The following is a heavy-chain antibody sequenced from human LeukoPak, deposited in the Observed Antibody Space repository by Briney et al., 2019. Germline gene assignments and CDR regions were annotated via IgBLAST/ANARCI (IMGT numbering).Heavy chain of an antibody. CDR3: ARDSWVGNWYLDH. D-gene: IGHD1-1*01. CDR2: IWYDGSKE. CDR1: GFFFSSYG. Sequence: GGSLRLSCATSGFFFSSYGLHWVRQAPGKGLEWVAVIWYDGSKEYYADSVKGRFTISRDDSKNTLYLQMNSLRAEDTAVYYCARDSWVGNWYLDHWGQGTPVTVSS. J-gene: IGHJ4*02. V-gene: IGHV3-33*01.